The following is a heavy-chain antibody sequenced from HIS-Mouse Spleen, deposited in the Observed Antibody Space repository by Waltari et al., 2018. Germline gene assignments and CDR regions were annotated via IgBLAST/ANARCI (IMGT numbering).Heavy chain of an antibody. J-gene: IGHJ2*01. V-gene: IGHV4-39*07. CDR3: AREIPYSSSWYDWYFDL. Sequence: QLQLQESGPGLVKPSETLSLTCTVSGGSISSSSYYWGWIRRPPGKGLERIGSIYYSWGTYYNPSLKSRVTISVATSKNQFSLKLSSVTAADTAVYYCAREIPYSSSWYDWYFDLWGRGTLVTVSS. CDR2: IYYSWGT. CDR1: GGSISSSSYY. D-gene: IGHD6-13*01.